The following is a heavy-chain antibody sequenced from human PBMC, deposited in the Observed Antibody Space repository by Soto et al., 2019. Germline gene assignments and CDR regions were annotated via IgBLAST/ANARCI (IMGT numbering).Heavy chain of an antibody. CDR2: IGTAGDT. CDR1: GFTFRSYD. J-gene: IGHJ6*02. Sequence: GGSLRLSCAASGFTFRSYDIHWVRQATGKGLEWVSAIGTAGDTYYPGSVKGRFTISRENAKNSLYLQMNSLRAGDTAVYYCARSSPAAYYYGSGSYSHDYGMDVWGQGTTVTVSS. V-gene: IGHV3-13*01. D-gene: IGHD3-10*01. CDR3: ARSSPAAYYYGSGSYSHDYGMDV.